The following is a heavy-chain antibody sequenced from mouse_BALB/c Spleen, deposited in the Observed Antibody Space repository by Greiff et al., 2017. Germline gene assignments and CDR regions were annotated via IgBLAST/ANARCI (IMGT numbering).Heavy chain of an antibody. CDR1: GFNIKDYY. CDR2: IDPENGDT. Sequence: VQLQQSGAELVRSGASVKLSCTASGFNIKDYYMHWVKQRPEQGLEWIGWIDPENGDTEYAPKFQGKATMTADTSSNTAYLQLSSLTSEDTAVYYCKDGRFAYWGQGTLVTVSA. CDR3: KDGRFAY. V-gene: IGHV14-4*02. J-gene: IGHJ3*01. D-gene: IGHD2-3*01.